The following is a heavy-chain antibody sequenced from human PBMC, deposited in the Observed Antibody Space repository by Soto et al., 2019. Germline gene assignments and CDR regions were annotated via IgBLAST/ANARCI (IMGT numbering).Heavy chain of an antibody. CDR1: GGSISSGGYS. CDR2: IYHSGST. J-gene: IGHJ6*02. D-gene: IGHD3-22*01. V-gene: IGHV4-30-2*05. Sequence: SETLSLTCAVSGGSISSGGYSWSWIRQPPGKGLEWIGYIYHSGSTYYNPSLKSRVTISVDTSKNQFSLKLSSVTAADTAVYYCARERFDYDSSGYYSGARYYYYYGMDVWGQGTTVT. CDR3: ARERFDYDSSGYYSGARYYYYYGMDV.